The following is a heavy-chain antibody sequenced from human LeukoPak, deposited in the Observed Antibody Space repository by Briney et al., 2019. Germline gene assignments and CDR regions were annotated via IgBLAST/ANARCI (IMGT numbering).Heavy chain of an antibody. J-gene: IGHJ4*02. CDR1: GFTFSSYS. D-gene: IGHD1-7*01. CDR2: ISSSSSYI. V-gene: IGHV3-21*01. Sequence: PGGPLRLSCAASGFTFSSYSMNWVRQAPGEGLEWVSSISSSSSYIYYADSVKGRFTISRDNAKNSLYLQMNSLRAEDTAVYYCASSGWNYEASYFDYWGQGTLVTVSS. CDR3: ASSGWNYEASYFDY.